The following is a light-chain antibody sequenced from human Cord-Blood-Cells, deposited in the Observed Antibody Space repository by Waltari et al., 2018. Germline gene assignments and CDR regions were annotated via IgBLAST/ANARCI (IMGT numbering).Light chain of an antibody. CDR2: GAS. J-gene: IGKJ1*01. Sequence: EILMTQSPATLSVSPGERATLSCRASHSVSSNLAWYQQQPGQAPRLLIYGASTRATGIPARFRGSGSGTEFTLTISSLQSEDFAVDYCQQYNNWPPWTFGQGTKVEIK. CDR3: QQYNNWPPWT. V-gene: IGKV3-15*01. CDR1: HSVSSN.